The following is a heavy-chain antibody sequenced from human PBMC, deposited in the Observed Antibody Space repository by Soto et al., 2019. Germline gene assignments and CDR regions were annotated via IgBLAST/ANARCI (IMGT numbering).Heavy chain of an antibody. D-gene: IGHD3-9*01. CDR1: GCSISSGGYY. Sequence: SETLSLTCTVSGCSISSGGYYWSWIRQHPGKGLEWIGYIYYSGSTYYNPSLKSRVTISVDTSKNQFSLKLSSVTAADTAVYYCARVGLRYFDWYYYGMDVWGQGTTVTVSS. CDR3: ARVGLRYFDWYYYGMDV. J-gene: IGHJ6*02. CDR2: IYYSGST. V-gene: IGHV4-31*03.